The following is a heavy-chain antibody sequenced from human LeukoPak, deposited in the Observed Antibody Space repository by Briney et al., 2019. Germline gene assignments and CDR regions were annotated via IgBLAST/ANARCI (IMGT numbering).Heavy chain of an antibody. Sequence: KTGGSLRLSCAASGFTFSNAWMSWVRQAPGKGLEWVGRIKSKTDGGTTDYAAPVKGRFTISRDDSKNTLYLQMNGLKTEDTAVYYCTTDQVAAADYGGNSLDYWGQGTLVTVSS. CDR1: GFTFSNAW. D-gene: IGHD4-23*01. CDR3: TTDQVAAADYGGNSLDY. CDR2: IKSKTDGGTT. V-gene: IGHV3-15*01. J-gene: IGHJ4*02.